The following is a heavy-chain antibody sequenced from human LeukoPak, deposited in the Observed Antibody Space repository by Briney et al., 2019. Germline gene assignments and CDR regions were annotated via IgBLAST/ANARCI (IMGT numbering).Heavy chain of an antibody. J-gene: IGHJ4*02. CDR2: IYSGGST. CDR1: GFTVSSSY. D-gene: IGHD6-19*01. Sequence: PGGSLRLSCAASGFTVSSSYMSWVRQAPGKGLEWVSVIYSGGSTYYPDSVKGRFTISRDNSKNTLYLQMNSLRAEDTAVYYCARDVLASSGWPTSHFDCWGQGALVTVSS. CDR3: ARDVLASSGWPTSHFDC. V-gene: IGHV3-66*01.